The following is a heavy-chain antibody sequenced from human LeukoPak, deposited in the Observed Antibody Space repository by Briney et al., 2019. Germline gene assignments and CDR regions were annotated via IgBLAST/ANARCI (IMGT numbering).Heavy chain of an antibody. V-gene: IGHV3-48*03. D-gene: IGHD5-24*01. CDR3: ARDERWLPWRYFDY. Sequence: GGSLRLSCAASGFTFSSYEMNWVRQAPGKGLEWVSYISSSGSTLYYADSVKGRFTTSRDNAKNSLYLQMNSLRADDTAVYYCARDERWLPWRYFDYWGQGTLVTVSS. CDR1: GFTFSSYE. J-gene: IGHJ4*02. CDR2: ISSSGSTL.